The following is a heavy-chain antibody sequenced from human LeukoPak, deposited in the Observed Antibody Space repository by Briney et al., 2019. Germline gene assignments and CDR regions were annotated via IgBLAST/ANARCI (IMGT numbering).Heavy chain of an antibody. CDR2: IYTSGST. CDR3: AREGIVVVPAATSNWFDP. CDR1: GGSISSGSYY. J-gene: IGHJ5*02. V-gene: IGHV4-61*02. Sequence: SETLSLTCTVSGGSISSGSYYWSWIRQPAGKGLEWIGRIYTSGSTNYNPSLESRVTISVDTSKNQFSLKLSSVTAADTAVYYCAREGIVVVPAATSNWFDPWGQGTLVTVSS. D-gene: IGHD2-2*01.